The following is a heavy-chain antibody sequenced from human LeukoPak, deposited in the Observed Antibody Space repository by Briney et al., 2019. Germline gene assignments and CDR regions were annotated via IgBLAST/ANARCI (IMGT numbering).Heavy chain of an antibody. CDR3: ASGSGSYRTFDY. V-gene: IGHV3-7*03. D-gene: IGHD1-26*01. CDR2: IKKDGSEK. CDR1: GFTFSSYW. Sequence: GGSLRLSCAASGFTFSSYWMSWVRQAPGKGLEWVANIKKDGSEKYYVDSVKGRFTISRDNAKDSLYLQMNSLRAEDTALYYCASGSGSYRTFDYWGQGTLVTVSS. J-gene: IGHJ4*02.